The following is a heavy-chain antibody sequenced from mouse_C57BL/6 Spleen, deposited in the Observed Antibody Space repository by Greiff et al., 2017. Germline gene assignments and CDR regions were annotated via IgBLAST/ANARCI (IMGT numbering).Heavy chain of an antibody. CDR2: INYDGSST. V-gene: IGHV5-16*01. D-gene: IGHD2-4*01. CDR1: GFTFSDYY. Sequence: EVKLVESEGGLVQPGSSMKLSCTASGFTFSDYYMAWVRQVPEKGLEWVANINYDGSSTYYLDSFKSRFIISRDNATNILYLQMSSLKSEDTATYYCARATYDYDAAHFDYWGQGTTLTVSS. CDR3: ARATYDYDAAHFDY. J-gene: IGHJ2*01.